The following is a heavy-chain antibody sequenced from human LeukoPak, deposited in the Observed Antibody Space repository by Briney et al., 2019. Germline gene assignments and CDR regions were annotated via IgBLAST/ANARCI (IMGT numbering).Heavy chain of an antibody. V-gene: IGHV4-34*01. CDR3: ARRPLRGDYVDY. CDR2: INHSGST. Sequence: SETLSLTCAVYGGSFSGYYWSWIRQPPGKGLEWIGEINHSGSTNYNPSLKSRVTISVDTSKNQFSLKLSSVTAAGTAVYYCARRPLRGDYVDYWGQGTLVTVSS. CDR1: GGSFSGYY. J-gene: IGHJ4*02. D-gene: IGHD4-17*01.